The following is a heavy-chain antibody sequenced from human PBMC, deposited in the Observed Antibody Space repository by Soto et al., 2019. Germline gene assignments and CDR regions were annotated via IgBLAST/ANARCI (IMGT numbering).Heavy chain of an antibody. Sequence: QVQLQQWGAGPLRPLETLSLTCGVSGGSFSGYYWAWIRQSPGKGLEWIGEINDRGSINYNPSLKSRVSISVDTSKNHYSLNLRSVTAADTAVYYCARESHDILTGPPWVWYLDPWGRGTLVTVSS. J-gene: IGHJ2*01. D-gene: IGHD3-9*01. V-gene: IGHV4-34*01. CDR1: GGSFSGYY. CDR3: ARESHDILTGPPWVWYLDP. CDR2: INDRGSI.